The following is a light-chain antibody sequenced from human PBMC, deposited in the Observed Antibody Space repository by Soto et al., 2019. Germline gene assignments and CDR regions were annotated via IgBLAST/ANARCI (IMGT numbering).Light chain of an antibody. J-gene: IGLJ2*01. CDR1: SSDVGGYNY. V-gene: IGLV2-11*01. CDR3: CSYAGSYNHVV. CDR2: DVS. Sequence: QSALTQPRSVSGSPGQSVTISCTGTSSDVGGYNYVSWYQQHPDKAPKLMIYDVSKRPSGVPDRFSGSKSGNTASLTISGLQAEDEAAYYCCSYAGSYNHVVFGGGTKLTVL.